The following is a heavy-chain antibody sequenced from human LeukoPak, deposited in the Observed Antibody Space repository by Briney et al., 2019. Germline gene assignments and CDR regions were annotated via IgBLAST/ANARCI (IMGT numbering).Heavy chain of an antibody. V-gene: IGHV3-9*01. CDR2: ISWNSGSI. D-gene: IGHD5-18*01. CDR3: AKDRGYSYGLRSDY. Sequence: GGSLRLSCAASGFTFDDYAMHWVRQAPGKGLEWVSGISWNSGSIGYADSVKGRFTISRDNAKNSLYLQMNSLRAEDTALYYCAKDRGYSYGLRSDYWGQGTLVTVSS. J-gene: IGHJ4*02. CDR1: GFTFDDYA.